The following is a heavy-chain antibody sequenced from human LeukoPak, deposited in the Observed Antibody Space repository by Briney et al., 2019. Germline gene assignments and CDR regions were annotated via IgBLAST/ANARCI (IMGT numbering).Heavy chain of an antibody. Sequence: GGSLRLSCAASGFSFSSNDMHWVRQAPGKGLEWVAFIRYDGSHEHYIESVKGRFTVSRDNSKNTLYLQMNSLRVDHTAVYFCAKEVRVVTAILYFDHWGQGSPVPVSS. J-gene: IGHJ4*01. D-gene: IGHD2-21*02. CDR2: IRYDGSHE. CDR3: AKEVRVVTAILYFDH. V-gene: IGHV3-30*02. CDR1: GFSFSSND.